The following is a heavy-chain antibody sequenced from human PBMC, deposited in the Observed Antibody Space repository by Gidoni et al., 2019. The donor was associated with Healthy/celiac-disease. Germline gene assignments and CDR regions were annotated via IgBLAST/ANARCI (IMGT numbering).Heavy chain of an antibody. CDR3: ARGRLGYCSSTSCYGAIDY. J-gene: IGHJ4*02. CDR1: GGTFSSYA. Sequence: QVQLVQSGAEVKKPGSSVKVSCKASGGTFSSYALSWVRQAPGQGLEWMGGIIPIFGTANYAQKFQGRVTITADESTSTAYMELSSLRSEDTAVYYCARGRLGYCSSTSCYGAIDYWGQGTLVTVSS. D-gene: IGHD2-2*01. V-gene: IGHV1-69*01. CDR2: IIPIFGTA.